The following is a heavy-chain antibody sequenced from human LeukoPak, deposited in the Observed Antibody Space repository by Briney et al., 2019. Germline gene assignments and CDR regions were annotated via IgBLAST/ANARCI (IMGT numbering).Heavy chain of an antibody. V-gene: IGHV3-30*04. CDR2: ISYDGSNK. CDR3: ARCTPNIYGYYYYYYYMDV. CDR1: GFTFSSYA. J-gene: IGHJ6*03. D-gene: IGHD2/OR15-2a*01. Sequence: GGSLRLSCAASGFTFSSYAMHWVRQAPGKGLEWVAVISYDGSNKYYADSVKGRFTISRDNSKNTLYLQMNSLRAEDTAVYYCARCTPNIYGYYYYYYYMDVWGKGTTVTVSS.